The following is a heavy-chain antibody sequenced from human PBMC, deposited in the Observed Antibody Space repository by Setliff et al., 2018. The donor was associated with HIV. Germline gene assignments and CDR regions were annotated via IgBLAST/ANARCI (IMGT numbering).Heavy chain of an antibody. Sequence: GGSLRLSCAASGFTFSSYSMNWVRQAPGKGLEWVSYISSSSSTIYYADSVKGRFTISRDNSKNTLYLQMNSLRAEDTAVYYCASLTITMIDRWFHHWGQGTPVTVSS. J-gene: IGHJ1*01. D-gene: IGHD3-22*01. V-gene: IGHV3-48*01. CDR3: ASLTITMIDRWFHH. CDR2: ISSSSSTI. CDR1: GFTFSSYS.